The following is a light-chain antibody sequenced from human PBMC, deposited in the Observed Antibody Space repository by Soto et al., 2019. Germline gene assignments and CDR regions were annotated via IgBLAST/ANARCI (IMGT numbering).Light chain of an antibody. V-gene: IGKV1-5*01. CDR2: AAS. CDR1: QFMSVW. J-gene: IGKJ4*01. CDR3: QQLNVYPST. Sequence: DIQMTQSPSTLSASVGDTVTITCRASQFMSVWLAWYKQKPGTAPKALSYAASTLQTGVPSRFSGGGSGTDFTLTITSLKPEDFATYYCQQLNVYPSTFGGGTKVDIK.